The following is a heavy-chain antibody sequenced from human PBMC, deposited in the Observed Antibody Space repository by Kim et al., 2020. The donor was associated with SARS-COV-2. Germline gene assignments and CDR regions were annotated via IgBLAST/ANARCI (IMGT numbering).Heavy chain of an antibody. V-gene: IGHV3-49*03. CDR2: IRSKAYGGTT. CDR3: TREAERWLQDKAGY. Sequence: GGSLRLSCTASGFTFGDYAMSWFRQAPGKGLEWVGFIRSKAYGGTTEYAASVKGRFTISRDDSKSIAYLQMNSLKTEDTAVYYCTREAERWLQDKAGYWGQGTLVTVSS. CDR1: GFTFGDYA. J-gene: IGHJ4*02. D-gene: IGHD5-12*01.